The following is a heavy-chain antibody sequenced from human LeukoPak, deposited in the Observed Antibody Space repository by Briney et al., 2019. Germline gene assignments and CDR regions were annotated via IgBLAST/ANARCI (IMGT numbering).Heavy chain of an antibody. D-gene: IGHD2-21*02. Sequence: SETLSLTCTVSGGSISSSSYYWGWIRQPPGKGLEWIGSIYYSGSTYYNPSLKSRVTISVDTSKNQFSLKLSSVTAADTAVYYCAREGGIVVVTASTPPDAFDIWGQGTMVTVSS. V-gene: IGHV4-39*02. CDR1: GGSISSSSYY. CDR2: IYYSGST. J-gene: IGHJ3*02. CDR3: AREGGIVVVTASTPPDAFDI.